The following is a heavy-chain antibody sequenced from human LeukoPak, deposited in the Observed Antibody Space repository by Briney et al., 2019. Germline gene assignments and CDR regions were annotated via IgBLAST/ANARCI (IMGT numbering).Heavy chain of an antibody. CDR1: GGTLSTSA. CDR3: ARNPRYYSDTSGYYPFDY. D-gene: IGHD3-22*01. V-gene: IGHV1-69*05. CDR2: IIPIFDRT. J-gene: IGHJ4*02. Sequence: GASVKVSCKTSGGTLSTSAINWVRQAPGQGLEWMGGIIPIFDRTNYAQKFQGRVTITTDESTNTAYMELRSLRSEDTAVYYCARNPRYYSDTSGYYPFDYWGQGTLVTVSS.